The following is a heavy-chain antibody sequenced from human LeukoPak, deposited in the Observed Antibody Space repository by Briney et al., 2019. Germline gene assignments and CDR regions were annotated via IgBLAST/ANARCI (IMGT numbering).Heavy chain of an antibody. D-gene: IGHD3-22*01. CDR1: GYTFTSYG. J-gene: IGHJ4*02. V-gene: IGHV1-18*01. CDR3: ARDSGRYYYDSSGLY. CDR2: ISAYNGNT. Sequence: ASVKVSCKASGYTFTSYGISWVRQAPGQGLEWMGWISAYNGNTNYAQKLQGRVTMTTDTSTSTAYMELRSLRSDDTAVYYCARDSGRYYYDSSGLYWGQGTLVTVSS.